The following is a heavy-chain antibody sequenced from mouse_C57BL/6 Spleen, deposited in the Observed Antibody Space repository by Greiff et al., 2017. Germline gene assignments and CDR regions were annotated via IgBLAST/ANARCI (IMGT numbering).Heavy chain of an antibody. CDR2: INPSSGYT. CDR1: GYTFTSYT. Sequence: VQLQQSGAELARPGASVKMSCTASGYTFTSYTMHWVKQRPGQGLEWIGYINPSSGYTKYNKKFKDKATLTADKSSSTAYMQLSRLTSEDSAVYYGARAGDGYYGYYCDYWGQGTTLTVSS. V-gene: IGHV1-4*01. CDR3: ARAGDGYYGYYCDY. D-gene: IGHD2-3*01. J-gene: IGHJ2*01.